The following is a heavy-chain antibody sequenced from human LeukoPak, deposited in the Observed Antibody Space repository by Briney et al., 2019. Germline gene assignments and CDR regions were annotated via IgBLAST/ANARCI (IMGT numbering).Heavy chain of an antibody. CDR2: MSGSGGST. J-gene: IGHJ4*02. CDR1: EFTLSSYA. CDR3: AKGDTTWELPHDY. Sequence: PGGSLRLSCAASEFTLSSYAMNWVRQAPGTRLEWVSAMSGSGGSTYYADSVKGRFTISRDNPKNTLYLQMNSLSAEDTAVYYCAKGDTTWELPHDYWGQGTLVTVSS. D-gene: IGHD1-26*01. V-gene: IGHV3-23*01.